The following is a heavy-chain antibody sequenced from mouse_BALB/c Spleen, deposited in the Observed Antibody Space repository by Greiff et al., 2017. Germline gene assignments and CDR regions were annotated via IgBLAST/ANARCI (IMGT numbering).Heavy chain of an antibody. CDR1: GFNIKDTY. J-gene: IGHJ2*01. CDR2: IDPANGNT. CDR3: ASLAHFDY. Sequence: EVQLQQSGAELVKPGASVKLSCTASGFNIKDTYMHWVKQRPEQGLEWIGRIDPANGNTKYDPKFQGKATITADTSSNTAYLQLSSLTSEDTAVYYCASLAHFDYWGQGTTLTVSS. D-gene: IGHD6-1*01. V-gene: IGHV14-3*02.